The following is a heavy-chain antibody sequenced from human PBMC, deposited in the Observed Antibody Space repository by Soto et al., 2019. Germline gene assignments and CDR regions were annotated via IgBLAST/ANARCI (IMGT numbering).Heavy chain of an antibody. V-gene: IGHV3-30*03. CDR1: GFNFSNYV. Sequence: QVPLVESGGGVVQPGGSLRLSCAASGFNFSNYVIHWGRQAPGKGLDWVAVISFDGKYKYYGDSVKGRFSMSRDNSKKAVDLQMNRLRAADTASHYCATWRGYCSSTSCYKFGAVDVWGQGTTVSVSS. CDR2: ISFDGKYK. J-gene: IGHJ6*02. CDR3: ATWRGYCSSTSCYKFGAVDV. D-gene: IGHD2-2*02.